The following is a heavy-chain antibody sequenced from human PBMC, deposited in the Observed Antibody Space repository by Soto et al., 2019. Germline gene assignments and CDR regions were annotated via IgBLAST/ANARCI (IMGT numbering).Heavy chain of an antibody. CDR2: IYYSGST. CDR1: GGSISSYY. CDR3: ARHRAGNCSGGSCYGRGYFFDY. J-gene: IGHJ4*02. Sequence: SETLSLTCTVSGGSISSYYWSWIRQPPGKGLEWIGYIYYSGSTNYNPSLKSRVTISVDTSKNQFSLKLSSVTAADTAVYYCARHRAGNCSGGSCYGRGYFFDYWGQGTLVTVSS. V-gene: IGHV4-59*08. D-gene: IGHD2-15*01.